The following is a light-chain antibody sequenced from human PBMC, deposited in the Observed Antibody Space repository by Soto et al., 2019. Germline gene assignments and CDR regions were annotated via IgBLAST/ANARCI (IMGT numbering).Light chain of an antibody. CDR1: SGHSSYA. CDR3: QTWGTGIHVV. CDR2: LDSDGSH. Sequence: QSVLTQSPSASASLRASVKLTCTLSSGHSSYAIAWHQQQPEKGPRYLMKLDSDGSHTKGDAIPDRFSGSSSGAERYLTISSIQSEDEADYYCQTWGTGIHVVFGGGTKLTVL. V-gene: IGLV4-69*01. J-gene: IGLJ2*01.